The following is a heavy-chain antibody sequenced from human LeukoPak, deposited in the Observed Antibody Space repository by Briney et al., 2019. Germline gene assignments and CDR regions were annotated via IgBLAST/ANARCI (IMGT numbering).Heavy chain of an antibody. J-gene: IGHJ4*02. CDR3: AKGRYDSSGHFDS. Sequence: GGSLRLSCAASGFTVSDYSMTWVRQAPGKGLEWVSAISGSGSYTDYADSVKGRFIISKDNSKNTVYMRMSSLRAEDTALYYCAKGRYDSSGHFDSWGQGTLVTVSS. V-gene: IGHV3-23*01. CDR2: ISGSGSYT. CDR1: GFTVSDYS. D-gene: IGHD3-22*01.